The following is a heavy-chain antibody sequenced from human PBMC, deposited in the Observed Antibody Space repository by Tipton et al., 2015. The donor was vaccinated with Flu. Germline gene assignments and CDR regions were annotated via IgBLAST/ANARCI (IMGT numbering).Heavy chain of an antibody. CDR3: ARLRPGGSCHDS. J-gene: IGHJ4*02. Sequence: SLRLSCAASGFTFCSYEMNWVRQAPGKGLEWVSYISGGGETMYYADSMKGRVTISRDNAKNSLFLQMNSLRAEDTAVYYCARLRPGGSCHDSWGQGTLVTVSA. D-gene: IGHD2-15*01. CDR1: GFTFCSYE. V-gene: IGHV3-48*03. CDR2: ISGGGETM.